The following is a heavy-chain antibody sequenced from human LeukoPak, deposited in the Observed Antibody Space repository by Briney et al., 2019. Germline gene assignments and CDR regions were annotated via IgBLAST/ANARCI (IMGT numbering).Heavy chain of an antibody. V-gene: IGHV3-48*03. D-gene: IGHD6-19*01. CDR1: GFTFSSYE. Sequence: GGSLRLSCAASGFTFSSYEMNWDRQAPGKGLEWVSYISSSGSTIYYADSVKGRFTISRDNAKNSLYLQMNSLRAEDTAVYYCARAVAEWFDPWGQGTLVTVSS. J-gene: IGHJ5*02. CDR2: ISSSGSTI. CDR3: ARAVAEWFDP.